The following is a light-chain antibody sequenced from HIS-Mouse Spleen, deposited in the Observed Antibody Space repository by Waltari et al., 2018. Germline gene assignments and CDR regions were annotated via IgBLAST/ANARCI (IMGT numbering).Light chain of an antibody. Sequence: QSALTQPRSVSGSPGQSVTISCTGTSSDVGGYNYVSWYQQHPGKAPKLMIYDVSKRPPRVPYRFSGSKSGNTASLTISGLQTEDEADYYCCSYAGSYTWVFGGGTKLTVL. CDR1: SSDVGGYNY. V-gene: IGLV2-11*01. J-gene: IGLJ3*02. CDR2: DVS. CDR3: CSYAGSYTWV.